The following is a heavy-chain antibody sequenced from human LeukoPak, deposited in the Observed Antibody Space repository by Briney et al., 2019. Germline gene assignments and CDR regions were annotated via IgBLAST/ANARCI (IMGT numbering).Heavy chain of an antibody. Sequence: PSETLSLTCTVSGGSISSYYWSWIRQPAGKGLEWIGRIYTSGSTNYNPSIKSRVTMSVDTSKNQFSLKLSSVTAAGTAVYYCARQSTVTKGVGYYYYYMDVWGKGTTVTVSS. CDR1: GGSISSYY. D-gene: IGHD4-17*01. CDR3: ARQSTVTKGVGYYYYYMDV. J-gene: IGHJ6*03. V-gene: IGHV4-4*07. CDR2: IYTSGST.